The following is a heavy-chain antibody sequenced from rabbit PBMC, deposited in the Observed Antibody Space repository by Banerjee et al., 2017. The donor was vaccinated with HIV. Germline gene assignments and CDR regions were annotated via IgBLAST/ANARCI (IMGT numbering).Heavy chain of an antibody. CDR1: GFSFSSYW. Sequence: QSLEESGGDLVKPGAYLTLTCTASGFSFSSYWMSWVRQAPGKGLEWIGYISYGGSTYYASWVNGRFTISKTSTTVTLQMTSLTGADTATYFCTRAYNGGGVYYSLWGPGTLVTVS. J-gene: IGHJ6*01. D-gene: IGHD1-1*01. CDR3: TRAYNGGGVYYSL. V-gene: IGHV1S40*01. CDR2: ISYGGST.